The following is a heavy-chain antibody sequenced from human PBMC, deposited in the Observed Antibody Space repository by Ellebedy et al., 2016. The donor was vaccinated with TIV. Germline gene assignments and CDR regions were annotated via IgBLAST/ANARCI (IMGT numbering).Heavy chain of an antibody. V-gene: IGHV6-1*01. D-gene: IGHD5-12*01. CDR2: TYYRSKWYN. CDR3: ARGIVATTDQDY. Sequence: SQTLSLTCAISGDSVSSNSAAWNWIRQSPSRGLEWLGRTYYRSKWYNDYAVSVKSRITINPDTSKNQFSLKLSSVTAADTAVYYCARGIVATTDQDYWGQGTLVTVSS. CDR1: GDSVSSNSAA. J-gene: IGHJ4*02.